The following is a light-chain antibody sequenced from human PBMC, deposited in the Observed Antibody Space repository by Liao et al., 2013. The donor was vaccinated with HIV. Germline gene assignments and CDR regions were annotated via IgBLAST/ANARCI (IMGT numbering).Light chain of an antibody. CDR1: KLGDKY. Sequence: SFELTQAPSVAVSPGQTATITCSGEKLGDKYVCWYQQKPGQSPVLVIYQDRKRASGIPERFSGANSGNTATLTISGTQAMDEADYYCQAWDSSTVVVFGGGTKRDRP. V-gene: IGLV3-1*01. J-gene: IGLJ2*01. CDR3: QAWDSSTVVV. CDR2: QDR.